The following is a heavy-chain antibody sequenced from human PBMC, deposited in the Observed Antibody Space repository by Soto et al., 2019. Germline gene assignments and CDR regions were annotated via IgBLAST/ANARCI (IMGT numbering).Heavy chain of an antibody. J-gene: IGHJ4*02. V-gene: IGHV1-69*13. D-gene: IGHD3-22*01. CDR1: GGTFSSYA. Sequence: ASVKVSCKASGGTFSSYAISWVRQAPGQGLEWMGGIIPIFGTANYAQKFQGRVTITADESTSTAYMELSSLRSEDTAVYYCARDGRYYYDSSGFDYWGQGTLVTVSS. CDR3: ARDGRYYYDSSGFDY. CDR2: IIPIFGTA.